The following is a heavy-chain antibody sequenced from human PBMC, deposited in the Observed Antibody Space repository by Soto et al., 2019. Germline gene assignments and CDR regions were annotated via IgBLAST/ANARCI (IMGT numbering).Heavy chain of an antibody. CDR1: GFTFSSYG. CDR3: SKVHCRYYFDY. D-gene: IGHD2-21*01. Sequence: QVQLVESGGGVVQPGRSLRLSCAASGFTFSSYGMHWVRQAPGKGLEWVAVIWYDGSNKYYADSVKGRFTISRDNSKNTLYLQVDGLRAEYTAVYSGSKVHCRYYFDYWGQGTLVTVSS. V-gene: IGHV3-33*06. CDR2: IWYDGSNK. J-gene: IGHJ4*02.